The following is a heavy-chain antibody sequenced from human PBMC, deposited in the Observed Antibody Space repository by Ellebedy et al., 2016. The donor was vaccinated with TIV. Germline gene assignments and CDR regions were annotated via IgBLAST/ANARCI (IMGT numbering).Heavy chain of an antibody. Sequence: PGGSLRLSCAASGFTFRSYSMNWVRQAPGKGLEWVSSISSSSSYIYSADSVKGRFTISRDNAKNSLYLQINSLRAEDTAVYYCARAGLDDILTNGFNYWGQGTLVTVSS. CDR3: ARAGLDDILTNGFNY. CDR1: GFTFRSYS. V-gene: IGHV3-21*01. D-gene: IGHD3-9*01. CDR2: ISSSSSYI. J-gene: IGHJ4*02.